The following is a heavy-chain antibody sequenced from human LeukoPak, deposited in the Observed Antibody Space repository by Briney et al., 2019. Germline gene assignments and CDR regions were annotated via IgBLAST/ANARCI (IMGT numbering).Heavy chain of an antibody. CDR2: IKQDGSEK. D-gene: IGHD6-13*01. V-gene: IGHV3-7*01. CDR1: GFTFSSYW. CDR3: VRGGPLYSSSWFPDY. J-gene: IGHJ4*02. Sequence: GGSLRLSCAASGFTFSSYWMHWVRQAPGKGLEWVANIKQDGSEKYYVDSVKGRFTISRDNAKNSLYLQMNSLRAEDTAVYSCVRGGPLYSSSWFPDYWGQGTLVAVSS.